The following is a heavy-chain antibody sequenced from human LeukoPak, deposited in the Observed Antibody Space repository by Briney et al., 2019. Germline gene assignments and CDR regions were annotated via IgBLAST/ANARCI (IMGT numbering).Heavy chain of an antibody. CDR3: AKVRSGNNYYFDY. J-gene: IGHJ4*02. Sequence: GGSLRLSCLTSGFTLSTNAMSWVRQAPGKGLEWISGISGSGASTYYADSVKGRFTISRDDSRNTLYLQMNSLRGDDTAVYYCAKVRSGNNYYFDYWGQGTLVTVSS. CDR2: ISGSGAST. CDR1: GFTLSTNA. V-gene: IGHV3-23*01. D-gene: IGHD1/OR15-1a*01.